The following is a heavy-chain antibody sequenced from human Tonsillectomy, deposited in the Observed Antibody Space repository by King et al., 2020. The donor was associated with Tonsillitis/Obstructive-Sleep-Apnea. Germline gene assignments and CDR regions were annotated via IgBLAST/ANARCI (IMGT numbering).Heavy chain of an antibody. CDR1: GFSFSSKF. CDR3: ARGFVVVPAAIKSPHYYMDV. CDR2: LYSGGGT. D-gene: IGHD2-2*01. J-gene: IGHJ6*03. V-gene: IGHV3-66*01. Sequence: VQLVESGGGLVQPGGSLRLSCAASGFSFSSKFMTWVRQAPGKGLEWVSVLYSGGGTYYADSVKGKFTISRDESKNTVFLQMNSLRAEDTAVYYCARGFVVVPAAIKSPHYYMDVWGKGTTVTVSS.